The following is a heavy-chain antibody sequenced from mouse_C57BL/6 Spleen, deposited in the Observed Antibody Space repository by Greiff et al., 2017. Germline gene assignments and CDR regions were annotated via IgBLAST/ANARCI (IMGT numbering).Heavy chain of an antibody. CDR1: GYTFTDYN. CDR3: ARKRVRAYSNYVMDY. D-gene: IGHD2-5*01. V-gene: IGHV1-18*01. J-gene: IGHJ4*01. Sequence: VQLQQSGPELVKPGASVKIPCKASGYTFTDYNMDWVKQSHGKSLEWIGDINPNNGGTNYNQKFKGKATLTVDKSSSTAYMELRSLTSEDTAVYYCARKRVRAYSNYVMDYWGQGTSVTVSS. CDR2: INPNNGGT.